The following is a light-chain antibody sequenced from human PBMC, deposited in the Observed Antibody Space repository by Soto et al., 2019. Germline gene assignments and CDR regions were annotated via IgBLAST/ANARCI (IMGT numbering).Light chain of an antibody. CDR3: SSYTSSSTLE. CDR2: EVS. Sequence: QSALTQPASVSGSPGQSITISCTGTSSDVGGYNYVSWYQQHPGKAPKLMIYEVSNLPSGVSNRFSGSKSVNTASLTISGLQAEDEADYYCSSYTSSSTLEFGGGTKLTVL. J-gene: IGLJ3*02. CDR1: SSDVGGYNY. V-gene: IGLV2-14*01.